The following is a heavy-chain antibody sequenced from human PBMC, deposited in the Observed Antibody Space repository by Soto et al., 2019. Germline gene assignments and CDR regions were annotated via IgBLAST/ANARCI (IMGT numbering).Heavy chain of an antibody. V-gene: IGHV1-24*01. CDR3: ATGYDSSGYYYYFDY. D-gene: IGHD3-22*01. J-gene: IGHJ4*02. CDR2: FDPEDGET. CDR1: GLTLAELS. Sequence: ASVEASWKVSGLTLAELSMHWVRQAPGKGLEWMGGFDPEDGETIYAQKFQGRVTMTEDTSTDTAYMELSSLRSEDTAVYYCATGYDSSGYYYYFDYWGQGTLVTVSS.